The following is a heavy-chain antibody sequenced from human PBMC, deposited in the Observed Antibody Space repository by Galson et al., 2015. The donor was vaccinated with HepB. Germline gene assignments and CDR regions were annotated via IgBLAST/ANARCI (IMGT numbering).Heavy chain of an antibody. CDR1: GFTFSNAW. CDR2: IKSRVDGGTI. CDR3: STGGYFLDY. J-gene: IGHJ4*02. D-gene: IGHD5-18*01. V-gene: IGHV3-15*07. Sequence: SLRLSCAASGFTFSNAWMNWVHQAPGKGLEWVGRIKSRVDGGTIDYAAPVKGRFTISRDDSKNTVYLQMNSLKTEDTAVYYCSTGGYFLDYWGQGTLVTVSS.